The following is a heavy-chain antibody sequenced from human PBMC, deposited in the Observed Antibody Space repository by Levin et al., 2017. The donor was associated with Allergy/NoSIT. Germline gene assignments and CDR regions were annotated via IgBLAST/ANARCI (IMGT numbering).Heavy chain of an antibody. CDR1: GFTFSDYY. J-gene: IGHJ3*02. D-gene: IGHD3-3*01. Sequence: SCAASGFTFSDYYMSWIRQAPGKGLEWVAYISSSGSTIYYADSVKGRFTISRDNAKNSLYLQMNSLRAEDTAVYYCASGGFGSADAFDIWGQGTMVTVSS. CDR3: ASGGFGSADAFDI. CDR2: ISSSGSTI. V-gene: IGHV3-11*01.